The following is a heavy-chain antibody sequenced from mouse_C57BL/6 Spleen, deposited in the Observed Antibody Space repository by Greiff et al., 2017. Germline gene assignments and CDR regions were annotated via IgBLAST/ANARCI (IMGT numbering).Heavy chain of an antibody. V-gene: IGHV1-82*01. J-gene: IGHJ2*01. Sequence: QVQLQQSGPELVKPGASVKISCKASGYAFSSSWMNWVKQRPGKGLEWIGRIYPGDGDTNYTGKFKGKATLTADKSSSAAYMQLSSLTSEDSAVYFCARGPTTVVATDFDYWGQGTTLTVSS. D-gene: IGHD1-1*01. CDR3: ARGPTTVVATDFDY. CDR1: GYAFSSSW. CDR2: IYPGDGDT.